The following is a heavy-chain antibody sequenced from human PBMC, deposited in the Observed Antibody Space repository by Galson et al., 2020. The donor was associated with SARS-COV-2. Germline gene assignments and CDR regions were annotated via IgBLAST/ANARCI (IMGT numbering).Heavy chain of an antibody. CDR2: IYSEGSST. Sequence: GGSLRLSCAASGFTFSSYWMHWVRQAPGKGLVWVSRIYSEGSSTSYADSVKGRFTISGDNAKNTLYLQMNSLRAEDTAVYYCARGDMGNDFFDYWGQGTLVTVSS. V-gene: IGHV3-74*01. CDR3: ARGDMGNDFFDY. J-gene: IGHJ4*02. CDR1: GFTFSSYW. D-gene: IGHD3-16*01.